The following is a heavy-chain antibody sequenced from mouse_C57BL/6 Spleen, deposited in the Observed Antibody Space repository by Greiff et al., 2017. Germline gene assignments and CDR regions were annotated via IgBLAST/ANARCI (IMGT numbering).Heavy chain of an antibody. CDR1: GYSFTGYY. CDR3: ARGGSYDYSFAY. D-gene: IGHD2-4*01. V-gene: IGHV1-42*01. CDR2: INPSTGGT. Sequence: EVQGVESGPELVKPGASVKISCKASGYSFTGYYMNWVKQSPEKSLEWIGEINPSTGGTTYNQQFKAKATLTVDKSSSTAYMQLKSLTSEDSAVYYCARGGSYDYSFAYWGQGTLVTVSA. J-gene: IGHJ3*01.